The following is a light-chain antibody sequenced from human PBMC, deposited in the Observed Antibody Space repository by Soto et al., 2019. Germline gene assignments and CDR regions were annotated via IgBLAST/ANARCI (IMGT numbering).Light chain of an antibody. J-gene: IGKJ2*01. CDR3: QKYYSTRYT. Sequence: DIVMTQSPDSLAVSLGERATINCKSSQSVLYSSNNKNYLAWYQQKPGQPPKLLIYWASTRESGVPDRFSGSGSGTDFTLTISSLQAEDVAVYYDQKYYSTRYTFSQGTKLEIK. V-gene: IGKV4-1*01. CDR2: WAS. CDR1: QSVLYSSNNKNY.